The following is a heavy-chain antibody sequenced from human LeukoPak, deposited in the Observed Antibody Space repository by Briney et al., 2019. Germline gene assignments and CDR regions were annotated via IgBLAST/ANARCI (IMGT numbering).Heavy chain of an antibody. D-gene: IGHD3-10*01. CDR3: ARGRSLLYGSGSYSP. V-gene: IGHV4-61*09. Sequence: SETLSLTCTVSGGSVSSGSYYWSWIRQPAGKGLEWIGHIYTSGSTNYNPSLKSRVTISVDTSKNQFSLKLSSVTAADTAVYYCARGRSLLYGSGSYSPWGQGTLVTVSS. J-gene: IGHJ5*02. CDR2: IYTSGST. CDR1: GGSVSSGSYY.